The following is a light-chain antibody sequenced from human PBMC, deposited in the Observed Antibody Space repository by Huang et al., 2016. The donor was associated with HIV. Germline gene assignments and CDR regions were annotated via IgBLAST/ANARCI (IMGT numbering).Light chain of an antibody. CDR3: QQYNKWPPYT. J-gene: IGKJ2*01. Sequence: VMTQSPATLSVSPGERATLSCRASESILRNLAWYQQRPGQPPRLLIYGASVRFPGIPDRFRGSGSGTEFSLTISSLQSEDFAVYYCQQYNKWPPYTYGQGTKLEIK. CDR2: GAS. V-gene: IGKV3-15*01. CDR1: ESILRN.